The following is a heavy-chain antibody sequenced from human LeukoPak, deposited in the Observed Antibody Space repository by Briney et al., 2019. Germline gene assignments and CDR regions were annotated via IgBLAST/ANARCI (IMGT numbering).Heavy chain of an antibody. CDR1: GITLSNYG. Sequence: PGWSLTLSCAVCGITLSNYGMSWLRQAAGKGLEWVAGISGSGGGANYADFVRGRFTISRDNSKNTLQLQMNRLGAEDKAVYFCAKRGVVIRVILVGFHKEAYYFDSWGQGALVTVSS. J-gene: IGHJ4*02. D-gene: IGHD3-22*01. CDR3: AKRGVVIRVILVGFHKEAYYFDS. V-gene: IGHV3-23*01. CDR2: ISGSGGGA.